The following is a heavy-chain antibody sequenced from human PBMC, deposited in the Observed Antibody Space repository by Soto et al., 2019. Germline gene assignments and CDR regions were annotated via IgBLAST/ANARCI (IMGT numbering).Heavy chain of an antibody. CDR3: ARSPLYYDTRY. J-gene: IGHJ4*02. CDR2: IYYRGST. V-gene: IGHV4-39*01. Sequence: QLQLQESGPGLVKPSETLSLTCTVSGGSISSSTYYWGWIRQPPGKGLEWIGSIYYRGSTYYNPSIKGRVTISVDTSKNQFSLKLSSVTAADSAVYYCARSPLYYDTRYWGQGTLVTVSS. D-gene: IGHD3-22*01. CDR1: GGSISSSTYY.